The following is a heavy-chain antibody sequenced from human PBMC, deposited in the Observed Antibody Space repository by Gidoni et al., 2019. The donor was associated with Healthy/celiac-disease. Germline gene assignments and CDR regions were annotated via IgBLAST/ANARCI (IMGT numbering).Heavy chain of an antibody. J-gene: IGHJ4*02. Sequence: QLQLQESGPGLVKPSETLSLTCTVSGGSISSSSYYWGWIRQPPGKGLEWIGSIYYSGSTYYNPSLKSRVTISVDTSKNQCSLKLSSVTAADTAVYYCARSGRYSSGLLDYWGQGTLVTVSS. CDR2: IYYSGST. D-gene: IGHD6-19*01. CDR3: ARSGRYSSGLLDY. V-gene: IGHV4-39*01. CDR1: GGSISSSSYY.